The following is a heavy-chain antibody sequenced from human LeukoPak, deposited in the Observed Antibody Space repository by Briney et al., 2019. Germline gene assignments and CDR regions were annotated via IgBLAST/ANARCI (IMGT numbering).Heavy chain of an antibody. CDR2: ISGSGGST. Sequence: GGSLRLSCAAPGFTFSSYAMSWVRQAPGKGREWVSPISGSGGSTYYADSVKGRFTISRDNSKNTLYLHMNSLGAEDTAVYYCAKDGPDKRYCYYGMDVWGQGTTVTVSS. CDR3: AKDGPDKRYCYYGMDV. V-gene: IGHV3-23*01. D-gene: IGHD1-1*01. CDR1: GFTFSSYA. J-gene: IGHJ6*02.